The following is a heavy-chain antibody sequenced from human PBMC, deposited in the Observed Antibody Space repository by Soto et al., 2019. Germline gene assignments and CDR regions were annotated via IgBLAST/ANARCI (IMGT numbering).Heavy chain of an antibody. CDR1: GFTFPNYA. V-gene: IGHV3-23*01. D-gene: IGHD3-3*01. CDR2: VSGSGGST. J-gene: IGHJ4*02. CDR3: AKAGIFGVVPFYFHY. Sequence: EVPLLESGGGLIQPGGSLRLSCAASGFTFPNYAMSWVRQAPGKGLEWVAAVSGSGGSTYYADSVKGRFTVSRDNSNNTLFLQMNSLRAEDTAVYYCAKAGIFGVVPFYFHYWGQGTQVTVSP.